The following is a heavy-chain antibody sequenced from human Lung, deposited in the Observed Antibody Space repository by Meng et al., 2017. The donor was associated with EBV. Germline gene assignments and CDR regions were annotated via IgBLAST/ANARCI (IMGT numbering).Heavy chain of an antibody. CDR2: IIPILGIA. CDR3: ARDEGGWLTAPDY. V-gene: IGHV1-69*08. J-gene: IGHJ4*02. D-gene: IGHD5-24*01. CDR1: RGTFSSYT. Sequence: QVTLVQAGGEVKEPGSAGNVSCKASRGTFSSYTISWVRQAPGQGLEWMGRIIPILGIANYAQKCQGRVTITANKSTSTAYMELSSLRSEDTAVYYCARDEGGWLTAPDYWGQGTLVTVSS.